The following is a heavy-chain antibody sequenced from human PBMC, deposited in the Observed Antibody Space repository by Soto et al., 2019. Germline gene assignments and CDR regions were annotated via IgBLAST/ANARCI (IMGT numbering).Heavy chain of an antibody. CDR2: ISGSGGST. V-gene: IGHV3-23*01. Sequence: TGGSLRLSCAASGFTFRSYAMSWVRQAPGKGLEWVSAISGSGGSTYYADSVKGRFTISRDNSKNTLYLQMNSLRAEDTAVYYCAKAYSSGWYPFDYWGQGTLVTVSS. J-gene: IGHJ4*02. CDR1: GFTFRSYA. CDR3: AKAYSSGWYPFDY. D-gene: IGHD6-19*01.